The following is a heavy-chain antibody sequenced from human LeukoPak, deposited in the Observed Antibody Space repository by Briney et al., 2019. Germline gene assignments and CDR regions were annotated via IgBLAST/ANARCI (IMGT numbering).Heavy chain of an antibody. Sequence: GASVKVSCKASGYTFTSYAMHWVRQAPGQRLEWMGWINAGNGNTKYSQKFQGRVTITRDTSASTAYTELSSLRSEDTAVYYCAREAREYFTFDPWGQGTLVTVSS. J-gene: IGHJ5*02. D-gene: IGHD2/OR15-2a*01. CDR1: GYTFTSYA. V-gene: IGHV1-3*01. CDR2: INAGNGNT. CDR3: AREAREYFTFDP.